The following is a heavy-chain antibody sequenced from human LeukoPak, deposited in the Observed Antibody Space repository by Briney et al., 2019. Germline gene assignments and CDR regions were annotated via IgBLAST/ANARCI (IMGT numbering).Heavy chain of an antibody. Sequence: ASVKVSCKASGYTFTGYYMHWVRQAPGQGLEWMGWINPNSGGTNYAQKFQGRVTMTRDTSISTAYMELSRLRSDDTAVYYCARDLERGRVRSREKPSAFPWGQGTLVTVSS. D-gene: IGHD3-10*01. CDR3: ARDLERGRVRSREKPSAFP. CDR2: INPNSGGT. V-gene: IGHV1-2*02. J-gene: IGHJ5*02. CDR1: GYTFTGYY.